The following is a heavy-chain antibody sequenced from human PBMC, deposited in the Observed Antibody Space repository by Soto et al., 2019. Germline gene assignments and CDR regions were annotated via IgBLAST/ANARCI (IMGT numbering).Heavy chain of an antibody. J-gene: IGHJ6*02. CDR2: IYTSGST. Sequence: SEPLSLTCTVSGGSISSFYWSWIRQPAGKGLEWIGRIYTSGSTNYNPSLKSRVTMSLDTSKNQVSLKLSSVTAADTAVYFGAGDQGYYYYGMDSWGQGPTVTV. V-gene: IGHV4-4*07. CDR1: GGSISSFY. CDR3: AGDQGYYYYGMDS. D-gene: IGHD7-27*01.